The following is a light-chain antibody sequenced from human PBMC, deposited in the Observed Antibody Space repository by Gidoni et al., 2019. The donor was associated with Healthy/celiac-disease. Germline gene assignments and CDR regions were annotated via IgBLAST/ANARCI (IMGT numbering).Light chain of an antibody. CDR2: DAS. J-gene: IGKJ3*01. CDR1: QSVSSY. Sequence: PGERATLSCRASQSVSSYLAWYQQKPGQAPRLLIYDASNRATGIPARFSGSGSGTDFTLTISSLEPEDFAVYYCQQRSNWPLFTFXPXTKVDIK. CDR3: QQRSNWPLFT. V-gene: IGKV3-11*01.